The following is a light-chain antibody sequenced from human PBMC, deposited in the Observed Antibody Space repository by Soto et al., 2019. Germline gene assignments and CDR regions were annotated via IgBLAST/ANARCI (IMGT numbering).Light chain of an antibody. CDR3: NSYTSSSARV. J-gene: IGLJ3*02. Sequence: QSVLTQPPSVSGAPGQRVTISCTGSSSNIGAGYDVHWYQQLPGTAPKLLIYGNSNRPSGVPDRFSGSKSGNTASLTISGLQAEDEADYYCNSYTSSSARVFGGGTKLTVL. V-gene: IGLV1-40*01. CDR1: SSNIGAGYD. CDR2: GNS.